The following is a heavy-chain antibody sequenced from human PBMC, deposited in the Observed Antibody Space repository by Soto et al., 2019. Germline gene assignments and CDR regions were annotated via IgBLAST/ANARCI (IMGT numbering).Heavy chain of an antibody. Sequence: GSLRLSCAASGFTFSSYDMHWVRQATGKGLEWVSAIGTAGDTYYPGSVKGRFTISRENAKNSLYLQMNSLRAGDTAVYYCARGSWYGDYENFAFDIWGQGTMVTVSS. CDR3: ARGSWYGDYENFAFDI. V-gene: IGHV3-13*01. J-gene: IGHJ3*02. CDR2: IGTAGDT. CDR1: GFTFSSYD. D-gene: IGHD4-17*01.